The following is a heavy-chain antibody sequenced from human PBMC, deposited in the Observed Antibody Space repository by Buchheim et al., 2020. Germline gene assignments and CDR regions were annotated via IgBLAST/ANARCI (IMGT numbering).Heavy chain of an antibody. Sequence: QVQLQESGPGLVKPSGTLSLTCAVSGGSISSSDWWNWVRQPPGKGLEWVGEVSESGNTHYLPSLKSRDTMPVDQSLNQFSLNLHSVTAADTAVYYCASLSKDFWGQGTL. J-gene: IGHJ4*02. CDR2: VSESGNT. CDR3: ASLSKDF. CDR1: GGSISSSDW. V-gene: IGHV4-4*02.